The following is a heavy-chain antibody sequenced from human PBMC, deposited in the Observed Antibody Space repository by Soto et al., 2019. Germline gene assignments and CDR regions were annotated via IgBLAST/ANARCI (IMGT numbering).Heavy chain of an antibody. J-gene: IGHJ4*02. D-gene: IGHD6-19*01. CDR1: GFTFSSYG. CDR3: AKGILQWLVQCPLDY. CDR2: ISYDGSNK. V-gene: IGHV3-30*18. Sequence: GGSLRLSCAASGFTFSSYGMHWVRQAPGKGLEWVAVISYDGSNKYYADSVKGRFTISRDNSKNTLYLQMNSLRAEDTAVYYCAKGILQWLVQCPLDYWGQGTLVTVSS.